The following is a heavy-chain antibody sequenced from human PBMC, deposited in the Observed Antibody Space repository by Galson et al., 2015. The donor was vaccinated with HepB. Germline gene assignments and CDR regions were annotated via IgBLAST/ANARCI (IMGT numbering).Heavy chain of an antibody. Sequence: SVKVSCKASGYTFTSYGISWVRQAPGQGLEWMGWISAYNGNTNSAQKLQGRVTMTTDTSTSTAYMELRSLRSDDTAVYYCARVRYDILTGYNYYGMDVWGQGTTVTVSS. CDR1: GYTFTSYG. CDR3: ARVRYDILTGYNYYGMDV. J-gene: IGHJ6*02. V-gene: IGHV1-18*04. CDR2: ISAYNGNT. D-gene: IGHD3-9*01.